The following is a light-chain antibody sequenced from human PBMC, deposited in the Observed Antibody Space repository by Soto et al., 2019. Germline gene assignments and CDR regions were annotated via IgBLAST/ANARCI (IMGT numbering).Light chain of an antibody. V-gene: IGLV1-44*01. J-gene: IGLJ1*01. CDR2: GND. Sequence: QSVQTQPPSASGTPGQRVTISCSGSSSNIGGNTVNWYQQLPGTAPKLLIYGNDQRPSGVPDRFSGSKSGTSASLAISGLQSEDEADYYCAAWDDSLNAFVFGTGTKLTVL. CDR1: SSNIGGNT. CDR3: AAWDDSLNAFV.